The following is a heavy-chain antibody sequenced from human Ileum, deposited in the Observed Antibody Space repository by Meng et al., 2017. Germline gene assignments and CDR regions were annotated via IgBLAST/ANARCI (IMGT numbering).Heavy chain of an antibody. D-gene: IGHD1-14*01. CDR3: ARDHGSSNWFYY. CDR1: GGPSSKYY. V-gene: IGHV4-39*07. CDR2: IYYSGST. J-gene: IGHJ5*01. Sequence: GSLRLSCTVSGGPSSKYYWGWIRQPPGKGLEWIGTIYYSGSTYYNPSLESRVTISVDTSKNEFSLKLSSVTAADTAVYYCARDHGSSNWFYYWGQGTLVTVSS.